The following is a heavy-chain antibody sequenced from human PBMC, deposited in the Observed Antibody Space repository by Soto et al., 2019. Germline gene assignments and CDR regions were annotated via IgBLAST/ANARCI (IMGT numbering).Heavy chain of an antibody. J-gene: IGHJ4*02. Sequence: QVQLVQSGAEVKKPGASVKVSCEASGDTFTTYGISWVRQAPGQGLEWMGWISAYNGNTNYAQKFQGRLTMTTGTSTSTAYMELRTLRSDDTAVYYCAVGNVMTTVTYFDYWGQGTLVTVSS. D-gene: IGHD4-17*01. CDR3: AVGNVMTTVTYFDY. CDR1: GDTFTTYG. V-gene: IGHV1-18*01. CDR2: ISAYNGNT.